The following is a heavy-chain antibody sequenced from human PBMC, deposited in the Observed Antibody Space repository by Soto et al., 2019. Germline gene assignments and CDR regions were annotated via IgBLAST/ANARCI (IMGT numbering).Heavy chain of an antibody. CDR3: ARDGASGWFGESIDY. CDR2: IWYDGSNK. CDR1: GFTFSSYG. D-gene: IGHD3-10*01. Sequence: QVQLVESGGGVVQSVRSLRLSCSASGFTFSSYGMHWVRQAPGKGLEWVAVIWYDGSNKYYADSVKGRFTISRDNSKNTLYLQMNSLRAEDTAVYYCARDGASGWFGESIDYWGQGTLVTVSS. V-gene: IGHV3-33*01. J-gene: IGHJ4*02.